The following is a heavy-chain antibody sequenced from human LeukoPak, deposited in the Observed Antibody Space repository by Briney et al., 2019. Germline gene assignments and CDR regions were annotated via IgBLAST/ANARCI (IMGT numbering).Heavy chain of an antibody. V-gene: IGHV4-59*01. J-gene: IGHJ4*02. CDR1: GGSLNNYY. CDR3: ARSTWLLDK. Sequence: SETLSLTCTVSGGSLNNYYWSWIRQPPGKGLGWIGYIYYSGSTNYNPSLKSRVTISLDTSKNQFSLKLSSVTAADTAVYYCARSTWLLDKWGQGTLVTVSS. CDR2: IYYSGST. D-gene: IGHD3-22*01.